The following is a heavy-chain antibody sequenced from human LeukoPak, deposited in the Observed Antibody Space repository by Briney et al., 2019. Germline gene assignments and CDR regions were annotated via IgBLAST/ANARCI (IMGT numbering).Heavy chain of an antibody. V-gene: IGHV1-2*04. J-gene: IGHJ5*02. CDR1: GYTFTGYY. Sequence: ASVKVSCKASGYTFTGYYMHWVRQAPGQGLEWMGWINPNSGGTNYAQKFQGWVTMTRDTSISTAYMELSRLRSDDTAVYYCARDGYDSSGYDRGWFDPWGQGTLVTVSS. CDR3: ARDGYDSSGYDRGWFDP. D-gene: IGHD3-22*01. CDR2: INPNSGGT.